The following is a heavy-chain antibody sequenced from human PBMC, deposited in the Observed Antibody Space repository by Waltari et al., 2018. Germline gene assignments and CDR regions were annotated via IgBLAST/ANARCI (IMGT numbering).Heavy chain of an antibody. J-gene: IGHJ4*02. CDR1: GYSISSGYY. D-gene: IGHD6-13*01. V-gene: IGHV4-38-2*01. Sequence: QVQLQESGPGLVKPSETLSLTCAVSGYSISSGYYWGWIRQPPGKGLEWIGSIYHSGRTYYNPSLKSRVTISVDTSKNQFSLKLSSVTAADTAVYYCARHPGGISSSWYVCDYWGQGTLVTVSS. CDR2: IYHSGRT. CDR3: ARHPGGISSSWYVCDY.